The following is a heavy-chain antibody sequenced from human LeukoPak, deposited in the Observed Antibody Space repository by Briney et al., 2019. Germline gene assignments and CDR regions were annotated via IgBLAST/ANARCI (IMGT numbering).Heavy chain of an antibody. CDR3: AKSVVTMVRGVIRGPNWFDP. J-gene: IGHJ5*02. V-gene: IGHV3-23*01. CDR1: GFTFSNYA. D-gene: IGHD3-10*01. CDR2: ISGSDGST. Sequence: GSLRLSCAASGFTFSNYAMSWVRQAPGKGLEWVSTISGSDGSTYYADSVKGRFTISRDNSKNTLYLQMNSLRAEDTAVYYCAKSVVTMVRGVIRGPNWFDPWGQGTLVTVSS.